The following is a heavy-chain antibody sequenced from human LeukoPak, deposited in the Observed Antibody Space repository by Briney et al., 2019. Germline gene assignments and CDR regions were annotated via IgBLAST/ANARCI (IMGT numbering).Heavy chain of an antibody. J-gene: IGHJ3*01. CDR1: GYSFTNYR. CDR3: ARHKNWNWRSDTSDL. D-gene: IGHD3-3*01. Sequence: GESLKISCQGSGYSFTNYRINWVRQAPGKGLEWMGAIYPGDSETRYSPSFQGQVTLSADKSISTAYLQWSSLKASDTAMYYCARHKNWNWRSDTSDLWGQGTMVTVSS. V-gene: IGHV5-51*01. CDR2: IYPGDSET.